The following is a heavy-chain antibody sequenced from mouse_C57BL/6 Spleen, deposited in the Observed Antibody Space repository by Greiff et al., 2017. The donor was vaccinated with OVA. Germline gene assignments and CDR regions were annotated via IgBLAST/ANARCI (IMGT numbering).Heavy chain of an antibody. CDR2: FHPDNDDT. D-gene: IGHD2-14*01. CDR3: ARSEYDTWFAY. J-gene: IGHJ3*01. Sequence: VQLQESGAELVKPGASVKMSCKASGYTFTNYPIEWMKQNHGKSLEWIGNFHPDNDDTKYNEKFQGKATLTVDKSSSTAYLELSRLTSEDTAVYYCARSEYDTWFAYWGQGTLVTVSA. V-gene: IGHV1-47*01. CDR1: GYTFTNYP.